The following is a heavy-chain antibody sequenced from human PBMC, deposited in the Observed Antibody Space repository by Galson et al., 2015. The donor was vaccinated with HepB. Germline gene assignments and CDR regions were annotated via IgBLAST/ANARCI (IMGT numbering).Heavy chain of an antibody. CDR3: ASNIVVVPVAKAFDL. J-gene: IGHJ3*01. Sequence: SVKVSCKASANTSTIYAMHWVRQAPGQRLEWMGWINGGNGNTKYSQKFQGRVTLTTDTSAGTTSMELNSLTSEDTAVYYCASNIVVVPVAKAFDLWGQGTMVTVSS. V-gene: IGHV1-3*01. D-gene: IGHD2-2*01. CDR2: INGGNGNT. CDR1: ANTSTIYA.